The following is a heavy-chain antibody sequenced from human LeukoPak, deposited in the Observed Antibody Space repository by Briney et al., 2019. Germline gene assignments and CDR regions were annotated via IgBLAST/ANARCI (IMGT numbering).Heavy chain of an antibody. CDR2: INHSGST. D-gene: IGHD6-13*01. CDR1: GGSFSGYY. V-gene: IGHV4-34*01. CDR3: ARESAAGSFDY. J-gene: IGHJ4*02. Sequence: SETLSLTCAVYGGSFSGYYWSWIRQPPGKGLEWIGEINHSGSTNYNPSLKSRVTISVDTSKNQFSLKLSSVTAADTAVYYCARESAAGSFDYWGQGTLVTVSS.